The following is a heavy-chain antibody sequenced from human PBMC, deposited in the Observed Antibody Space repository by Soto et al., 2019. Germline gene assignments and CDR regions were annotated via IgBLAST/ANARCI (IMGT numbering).Heavy chain of an antibody. J-gene: IGHJ4*02. CDR1: GFTFTSYA. CDR2: INAGNGNT. V-gene: IGHV1-3*01. CDR3: ARGTPVFFDY. Sequence: GASVKVSCKASGFTFTSYAIHWVRQAPGQRLEWMGWINAGNGNTKYSQKFQGRVTITRDTSASTAYMELSSLRSEDSAVYYCARGTPVFFDYWGQETLVTVSS.